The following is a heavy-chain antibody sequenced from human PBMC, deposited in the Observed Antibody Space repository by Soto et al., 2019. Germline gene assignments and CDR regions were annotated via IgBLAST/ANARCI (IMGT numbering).Heavy chain of an antibody. D-gene: IGHD3-3*01. J-gene: IGHJ4*02. CDR2: IFSGGSI. CDR3: SRSVFGTPDY. CDR1: GFTVRANY. Sequence: PGESLKISCAASGFTVRANYMNWVRQAPGKGLEWVSLIFSGGSIYYADSVKGRFTISRDNSKDTLYLQMHSLRAEDTAVYYCSRSVFGTPDYWGQGTVVTVSS. V-gene: IGHV3-53*01.